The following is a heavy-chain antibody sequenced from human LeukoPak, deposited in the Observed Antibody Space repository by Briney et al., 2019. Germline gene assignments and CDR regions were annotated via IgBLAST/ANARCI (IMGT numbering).Heavy chain of an antibody. J-gene: IGHJ4*02. Sequence: AGGSLRLSCAASGFTFSSYSMNWVRQAPGKGLEWVSSISSSSSYIYYADSVKGRFTISRDNAKNSLYLQMNSLRAEDTAVYYCASETGDTYYFDYWGQGTLVTVSS. D-gene: IGHD7-27*01. CDR3: ASETGDTYYFDY. V-gene: IGHV3-21*01. CDR1: GFTFSSYS. CDR2: ISSSSSYI.